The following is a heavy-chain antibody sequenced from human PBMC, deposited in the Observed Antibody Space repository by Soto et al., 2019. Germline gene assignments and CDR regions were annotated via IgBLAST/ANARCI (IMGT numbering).Heavy chain of an antibody. CDR3: AREVNTVIMPGDTEDYSGLDV. CDR2: ISPAYGST. Sequence: QVQLVRSGDEVKKPGASVKVSCKASGYVFSSAFIHWVRQAPGQGLEWMGMISPAYGSTTYAHNLPGRNAVTRDMSTASVYMDLSGLTSADTAIYYCAREVNTVIMPGDTEDYSGLDVWGQGTTVIFSS. J-gene: IGHJ6*02. D-gene: IGHD2-21*02. CDR1: GYVFSSAF. V-gene: IGHV1-46*04.